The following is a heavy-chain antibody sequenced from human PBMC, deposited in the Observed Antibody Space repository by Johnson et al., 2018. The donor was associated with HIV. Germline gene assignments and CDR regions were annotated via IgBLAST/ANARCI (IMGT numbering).Heavy chain of an antibody. D-gene: IGHD5/OR15-5a*01. V-gene: IGHV3-33*06. CDR1: GFTFSSYG. Sequence: QVQLVESGGGLVQPGRSLRLSYAASGFTFSSYGMHWVRQAQGKGLEWVAVIWYDGSNKYYADSVKGRFTISRDNSKKTLYLQMNSLRAEDTAVYYCAKSTLLLTRLEDHDAFDIWGQGTMVTVSS. J-gene: IGHJ3*02. CDR3: AKSTLLLTRLEDHDAFDI. CDR2: IWYDGSNK.